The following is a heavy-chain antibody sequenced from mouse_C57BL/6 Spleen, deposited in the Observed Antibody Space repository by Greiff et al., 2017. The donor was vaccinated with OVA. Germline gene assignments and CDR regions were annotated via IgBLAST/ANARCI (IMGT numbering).Heavy chain of an antibody. J-gene: IGHJ2*01. Sequence: VQLQESGAELVKPGASVKISCKASGYAFSSYWMNWVKQRPGKGLEWIGQIYPGDGDTNYNGKFKGKATLTADKSSSTAYMQLSSLTSEDSAVYFCARKRGDGDFDYWGQGTTLTVSS. CDR3: ARKRGDGDFDY. CDR2: IYPGDGDT. V-gene: IGHV1-80*01. CDR1: GYAFSSYW.